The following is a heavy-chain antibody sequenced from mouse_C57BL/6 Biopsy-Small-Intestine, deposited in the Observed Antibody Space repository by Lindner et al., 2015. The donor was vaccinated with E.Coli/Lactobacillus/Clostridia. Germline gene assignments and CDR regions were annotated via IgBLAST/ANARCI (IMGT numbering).Heavy chain of an antibody. V-gene: IGHV1-81*01. CDR3: ARGGNYGIYYFDY. Sequence: VQLQESGAELARPGASVKLSCKASGYTFTSYGISWVKQRTGQGLEWIGEIYPRSGNTYYNEKFKGKATLTADKSSSTAYMELRSLTSEDSAVYFCARGGNYGIYYFDYWGQGTTLTVSS. D-gene: IGHD2-1*01. J-gene: IGHJ2*01. CDR2: IYPRSGNT. CDR1: GYTFTSYG.